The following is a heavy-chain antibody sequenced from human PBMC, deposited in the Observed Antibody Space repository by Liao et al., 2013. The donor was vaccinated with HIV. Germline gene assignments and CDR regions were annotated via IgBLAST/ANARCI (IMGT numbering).Heavy chain of an antibody. V-gene: IGHV4-34*01. CDR1: GGSFSGYY. CDR2: INHSGST. CDR3: ARGRRWVAVAGVDY. D-gene: IGHD6-19*01. J-gene: IGHJ4*02. Sequence: QVQLQESGPGLVKPSETLSLTCAVYGGSFSGYYWSWIRQPPGKGLEWIGEINHSGSTNYNPSLKSRVTISLDTSKNQFSLKLSSVTAADTAVYYCARGRRWVAVAGVDYWGQGTLVTVSS.